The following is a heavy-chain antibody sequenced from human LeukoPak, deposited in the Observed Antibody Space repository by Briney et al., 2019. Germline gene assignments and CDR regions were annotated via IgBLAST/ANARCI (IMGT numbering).Heavy chain of an antibody. D-gene: IGHD2-8*01. J-gene: IGHJ4*02. CDR3: AKDRCTNGVCYTLDY. CDR1: GFTFSSYG. Sequence: GGSLRLSCAASGFTFSSYGMHWVRQAPGKGLEGVAVIWYDGSNKYYADSVKGRFTISRDNSKNTLYLQMNSLRAEDTAVYYCAKDRCTNGVCYTLDYWGQGTLVTVSS. CDR2: IWYDGSNK. V-gene: IGHV3-33*06.